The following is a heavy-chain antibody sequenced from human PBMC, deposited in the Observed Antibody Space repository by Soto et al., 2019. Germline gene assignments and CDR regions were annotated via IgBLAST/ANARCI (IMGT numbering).Heavy chain of an antibody. Sequence: QVQLQESGPGLVKPSQTLSLTCTVSGDSIMRDSYHWNWIRQHPGKGLEWIGYIYYSGTTAYNPSLKTRVTLSPDTSKNQFSLSLSSVTAADTAVYYCARRFASGKFYACESWGQGTQVTVSS. CDR2: IYYSGTT. CDR1: GDSIMRDSYH. CDR3: ARRFASGKFYACES. J-gene: IGHJ4*02. V-gene: IGHV4-31*03. D-gene: IGHD1-26*01.